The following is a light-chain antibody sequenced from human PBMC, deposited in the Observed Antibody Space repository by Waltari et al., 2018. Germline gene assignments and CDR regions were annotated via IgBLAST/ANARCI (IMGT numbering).Light chain of an antibody. Sequence: ETLMTQSPATLSVSPGERVTLSCRASQSVTTNLAWYQQKPGQAPRLLSYRASTRATGVPARFSGRGSGTEVTLAINALQSEDFAVYYCHQYNNWPPNTFGQGTLLEIK. CDR3: HQYNNWPPNT. V-gene: IGKV3-15*01. J-gene: IGKJ2*01. CDR2: RAS. CDR1: QSVTTN.